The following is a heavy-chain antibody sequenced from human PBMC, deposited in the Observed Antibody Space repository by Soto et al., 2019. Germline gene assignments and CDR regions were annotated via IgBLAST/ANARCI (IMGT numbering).Heavy chain of an antibody. D-gene: IGHD3-10*01. CDR3: ARLQFGEGFDY. CDR2: ILHTGVT. V-gene: IGHV4-30-2*01. J-gene: IGHJ4*02. CDR1: YGSISGRGCS. Sequence: SEALSVTSSVSYGSISGRGCSCICIRQPPGKGLEWIGYILHTGVTQYNPSLKSRVSMSVDKSKNQFSLHLTSVTAADTAVYYCARLQFGEGFDYWGQGALVTVSS.